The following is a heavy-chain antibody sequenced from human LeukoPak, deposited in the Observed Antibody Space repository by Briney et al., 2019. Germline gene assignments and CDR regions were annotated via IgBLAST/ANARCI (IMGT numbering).Heavy chain of an antibody. CDR3: ARAYGQTTDSNWIDP. J-gene: IGHJ5*02. CDR1: GGSISGFF. Sequence: SETLSLTCTVSGGSISGFFWHWIRQPAGKGLEWTGRFHNIESAHYNPSLNGRASMSEDTSKNHVSLRLNSVTAADTAVYYCARAYGQTTDSNWIDPWGQGTLVIVSS. CDR2: FHNIESA. D-gene: IGHD4-17*01. V-gene: IGHV4-4*07.